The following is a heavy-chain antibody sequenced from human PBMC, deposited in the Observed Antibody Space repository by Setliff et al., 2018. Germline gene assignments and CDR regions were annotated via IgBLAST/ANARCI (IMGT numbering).Heavy chain of an antibody. J-gene: IGHJ3*02. Sequence: PSETLSLTCTVSGVSTRSYWWSWIRQPPGKGLEWIGYIYYSGTTSYNPSLKSRVSISIDTSKNQFSLKLTSATAADTAVYYCARWNYYDNGATYAFEIWGQGTLVTVSS. D-gene: IGHD3-22*01. CDR2: IYYSGTT. CDR1: GVSTRSYW. CDR3: ARWNYYDNGATYAFEI. V-gene: IGHV4-59*01.